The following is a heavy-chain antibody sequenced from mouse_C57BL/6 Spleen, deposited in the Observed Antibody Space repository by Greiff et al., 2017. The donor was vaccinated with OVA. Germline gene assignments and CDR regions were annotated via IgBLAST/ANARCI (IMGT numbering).Heavy chain of an antibody. CDR3: ARGYGSSRFAY. J-gene: IGHJ3*01. CDR1: GYTFTSYW. V-gene: IGHV1-61*01. CDR2: IYPSDSET. D-gene: IGHD1-1*01. Sequence: VKLQQPGAELVRPGSSVKLSCKASGYTFTSYWMDWVKQRPGQGLEWIGNIYPSDSETHYNQKFKDKATLTVDKSSSTAYMQLSSLTSEDSAVYYCARGYGSSRFAYWGQGTLVTVSA.